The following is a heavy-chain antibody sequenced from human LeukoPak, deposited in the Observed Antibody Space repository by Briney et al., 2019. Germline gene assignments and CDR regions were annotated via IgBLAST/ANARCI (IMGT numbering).Heavy chain of an antibody. CDR2: INPNSGGT. CDR1: GYTFTGHY. CDR3: ARGPMYSSSSVDYFDY. J-gene: IGHJ4*02. V-gene: IGHV1-2*02. Sequence: ASVKVSCKASGYTFTGHYMHWVRQAPGQGLEWMGWINPNSGGTNYAQKFQGRVTMTRDTSISTAYMELSRLRSDDTAVYYCARGPMYSSSSVDYFDYWGQGTLVTVSS. D-gene: IGHD6-6*01.